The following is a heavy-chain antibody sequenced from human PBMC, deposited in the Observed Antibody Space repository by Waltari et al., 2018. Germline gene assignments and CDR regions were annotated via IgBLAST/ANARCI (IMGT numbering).Heavy chain of an antibody. J-gene: IGHJ6*02. D-gene: IGHD3-10*01. CDR1: GGSISSSSYY. CDR3: ARGTMVQGVPSDGMDV. V-gene: IGHV4-39*07. Sequence: LQLQESGPGLVKPSETLSLTCTVSGGSISSSSYYWGWIRQPPGKGLEWIGSIYYSGSTYYNPSLKSRVTISVDTSKNQFSLKLSSVTAADTAVYYCARGTMVQGVPSDGMDVWGQGTTVTVSS. CDR2: IYYSGST.